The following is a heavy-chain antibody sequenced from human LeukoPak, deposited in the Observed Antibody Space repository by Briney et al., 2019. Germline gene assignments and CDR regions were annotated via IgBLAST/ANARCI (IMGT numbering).Heavy chain of an antibody. V-gene: IGHV4-39*07. CDR2: IYYSGST. CDR3: ASDESEYGSPYFDY. J-gene: IGHJ4*02. Sequence: SETLSLTCTVSGGSVSRSPYYWGWIRQPPGKGLEWIGNIYYSGSTYYNPSLKSRVTISIDTSKNQFSLKLSSVTAADTAVYYCASDESEYGSPYFDYWGQGTLVTVSS. CDR1: GGSVSRSPYY. D-gene: IGHD2-2*01.